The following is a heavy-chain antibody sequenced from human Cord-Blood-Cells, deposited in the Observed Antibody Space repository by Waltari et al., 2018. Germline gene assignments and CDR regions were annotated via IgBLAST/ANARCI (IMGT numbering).Heavy chain of an antibody. CDR1: GYTFTGYY. D-gene: IGHD7-27*01. Sequence: QVQLVQSGAEVKKPGASVKVSCKASGYTFTGYYMHWVRQAPGQGLEGMGWINPSSGGTNDAQKVQGRVTMTRDTSISTAYMELSRLRSDDTAVYYCARWEAGGVTGEKYGFDYWGQGTLVTVSS. J-gene: IGHJ4*02. V-gene: IGHV1-2*02. CDR2: INPSSGGT. CDR3: ARWEAGGVTGEKYGFDY.